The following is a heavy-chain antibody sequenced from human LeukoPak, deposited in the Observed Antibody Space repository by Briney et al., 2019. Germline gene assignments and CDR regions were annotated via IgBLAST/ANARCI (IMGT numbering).Heavy chain of an antibody. Sequence: ASVKIYCKTSGYTFITYAFDCVRQAPGQRLEWMGSTNAGNGNTKFSQSLHGRVTIARDTSASTAYMELSSLRSEDTAVYYCAREPSSGSSNYYLDQWGQGTLVTVSS. D-gene: IGHD2-2*01. J-gene: IGHJ4*02. CDR2: TNAGNGNT. V-gene: IGHV1-3*01. CDR1: GYTFITYA. CDR3: AREPSSGSSNYYLDQ.